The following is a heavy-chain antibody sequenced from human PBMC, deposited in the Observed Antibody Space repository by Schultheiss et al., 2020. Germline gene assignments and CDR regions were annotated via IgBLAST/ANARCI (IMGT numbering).Heavy chain of an antibody. CDR2: IYTSGST. CDR1: GGSFSGYY. D-gene: IGHD5-24*01. V-gene: IGHV4-4*07. Sequence: SCAVYGGSFSGYYWSWIRQPAGKGLEWIGRIYTSGSTNYNPSLKSRVTMSVDTSKNQFSLKLSSVTAADTAVYYCARDLGRWLQMFDAFDIWGQGTMVTVSS. CDR3: ARDLGRWLQMFDAFDI. J-gene: IGHJ3*02.